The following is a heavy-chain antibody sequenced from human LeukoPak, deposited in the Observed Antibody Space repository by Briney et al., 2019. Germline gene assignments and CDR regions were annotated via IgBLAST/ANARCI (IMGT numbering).Heavy chain of an antibody. CDR3: AVAAGYYYYGMDV. V-gene: IGHV4-59*12. CDR2: IYYSGST. Sequence: PSETLSLTCTVSGGSISSYYWSWIRQPPGKGLEWIGYIYYSGSTNYNPSLKSRVTISVDTSKNQFSLKLSSVTAADTAVYYCAVAAGYYYYGMDVWGQGTTVTVSS. CDR1: GGSISSYY. D-gene: IGHD6-13*01. J-gene: IGHJ6*02.